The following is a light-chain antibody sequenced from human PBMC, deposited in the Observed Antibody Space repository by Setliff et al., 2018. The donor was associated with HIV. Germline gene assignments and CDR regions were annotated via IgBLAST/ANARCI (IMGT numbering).Light chain of an antibody. CDR3: SSFTSSNIYV. V-gene: IGLV2-14*03. Sequence: QSVLTQPASVSGSLGQSITMSCTGTSRDVGGHNYVSWYQQHPGKAPKLMIYDVSNRPSGVSNRFSGSKSGSTASLTISGLQAEDEADYYCSSFTSSNIYVFGTGTKVTV. CDR2: DVS. J-gene: IGLJ1*01. CDR1: SRDVGGHNY.